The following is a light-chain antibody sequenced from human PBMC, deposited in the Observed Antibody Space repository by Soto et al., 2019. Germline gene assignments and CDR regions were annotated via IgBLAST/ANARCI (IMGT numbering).Light chain of an antibody. CDR2: EGR. CDR1: SSDVGSYNL. V-gene: IGLV2-23*01. Sequence: QSALTQPASVSGSPGQSITISCTGTSSDVGSYNLVSWYQQHPGKAPKLMIYEGRKRPSGVSNRFSGSKSGNTASLTISGLQAEDEADYYCCSYAGSSTFYVVFGGGTKVTVL. CDR3: CSYAGSSTFYVV. J-gene: IGLJ2*01.